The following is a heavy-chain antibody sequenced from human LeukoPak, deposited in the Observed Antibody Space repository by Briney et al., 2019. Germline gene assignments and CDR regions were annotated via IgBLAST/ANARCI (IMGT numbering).Heavy chain of an antibody. CDR3: ASSIVGATALGYLFDY. J-gene: IGHJ4*02. CDR1: GGTFSSYA. Sequence: GASVKVSCKASGGTFSSYAISWVRQAPGQGLEWMGGIIPIFGTANYAQKFQGRVTITADESTSTAYMGLSSLRSEDTAVYYCASSIVGATALGYLFDYWGQGTLVTVSS. CDR2: IIPIFGTA. V-gene: IGHV1-69*13. D-gene: IGHD1-26*01.